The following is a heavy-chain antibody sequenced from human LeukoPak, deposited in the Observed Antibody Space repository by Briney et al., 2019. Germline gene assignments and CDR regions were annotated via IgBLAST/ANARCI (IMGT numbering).Heavy chain of an antibody. CDR2: INVYNGNT. D-gene: IGHD2-15*01. CDR1: GYTLTELS. J-gene: IGHJ4*02. CDR3: ARDTEYCSGGSCYSN. V-gene: IGHV1-18*01. Sequence: ASVKVSCKVSGYTLTELSMHWVRQAPGQGLEWMGWINVYNGNTNYAQKFQGRVTMTTDTSTSTAYMELRSLRSDDTAVYYCARDTEYCSGGSCYSNWGQGTLVTVSS.